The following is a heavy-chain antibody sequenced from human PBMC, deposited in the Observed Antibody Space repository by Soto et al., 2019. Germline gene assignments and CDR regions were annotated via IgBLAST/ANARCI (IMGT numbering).Heavy chain of an antibody. CDR2: ISSSSSTI. CDR1: GFTFSSYS. J-gene: IGHJ4*02. D-gene: IGHD5-12*01. V-gene: IGHV3-48*02. CDR3: AREGRYSGSDYFDY. Sequence: PGGSLRLSCGASGFTFSSYSMNWVRQAPGKGLEWISYISSSSSTIFYADSVKGRFTISRDNDKNSLYLQMNNLRDEDTAVYFCAREGRYSGSDYFDYWGQGTLVTAPQ.